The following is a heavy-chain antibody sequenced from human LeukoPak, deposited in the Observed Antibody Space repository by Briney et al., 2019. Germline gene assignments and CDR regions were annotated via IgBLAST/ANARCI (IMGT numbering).Heavy chain of an antibody. J-gene: IGHJ5*02. V-gene: IGHV3-21*01. D-gene: IGHD6-25*01. CDR2: ISGSSSYI. CDR1: GFTFRSNA. Sequence: PGGSLRLSCAASGFTFRSNAMTWVRQAPGKGLDWVSAISGSSSYIYYADSVKGRFTTSRDNDKNSLYLQMNSLRAEDTAVYYCARKVAAVLTNWFDPWGQGTLVTVSS. CDR3: ARKVAAVLTNWFDP.